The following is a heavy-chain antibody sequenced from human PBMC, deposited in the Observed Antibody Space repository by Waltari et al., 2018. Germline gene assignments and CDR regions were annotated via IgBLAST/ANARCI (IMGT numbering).Heavy chain of an antibody. D-gene: IGHD1-26*01. J-gene: IGHJ4*02. CDR3: VIVGATTQQDSFDY. V-gene: IGHV1-69*04. CDR1: GGTFSSYA. Sequence: QVQLVQSGAEVKKPGSSVKVSCKASGGTFSSYAISWVRQAPGHGLEWMGRISPGLGIANCAQKFQGRVTITADESTSTAYMELSSLRSEDTAVYYCVIVGATTQQDSFDYWGQGTLVTVSS. CDR2: ISPGLGIA.